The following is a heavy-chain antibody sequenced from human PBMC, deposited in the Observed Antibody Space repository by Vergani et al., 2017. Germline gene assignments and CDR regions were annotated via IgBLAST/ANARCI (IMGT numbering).Heavy chain of an antibody. CDR3: ARSPGIGSSWYCADY. V-gene: IGHV1-2*02. CDR2: INPNSGGT. Sequence: QVQLVQSGAEVKKPGASVKVSCKASGYTFTGYYMHWVRQAPGQGLEWMGWINPNSGGTNYAQKFQGRVTMTRDTSISTAYMELGRLRSDDTAVYYCARSPGIGSSWYCADYWGQGTLVTVSS. D-gene: IGHD6-13*01. CDR1: GYTFTGYY. J-gene: IGHJ4*02.